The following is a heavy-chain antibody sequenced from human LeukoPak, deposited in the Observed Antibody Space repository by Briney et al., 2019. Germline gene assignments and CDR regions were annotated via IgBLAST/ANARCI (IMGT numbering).Heavy chain of an antibody. J-gene: IGHJ4*02. V-gene: IGHV3-21*01. CDR2: ISSSSSYI. CDR1: GFTFSSYG. CDR3: AREPWELDHFDY. D-gene: IGHD1-26*01. Sequence: GGSLRLSCAASGFTFSSYGMNWVRQAPGKGLEWVSSISSSSSYIYYADSVKGRFTISRDNAKNSLYLQMNSLRAEDTAVYYCAREPWELDHFDYWGQGTLVTVSS.